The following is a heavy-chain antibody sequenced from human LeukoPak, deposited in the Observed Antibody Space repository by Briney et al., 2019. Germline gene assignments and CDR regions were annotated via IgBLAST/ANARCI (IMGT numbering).Heavy chain of an antibody. J-gene: IGHJ4*02. CDR1: GYTFTSYY. Sequence: ASVKVSCKASGYTFTSYYMHWVRQAPGQGLEWMGIINPSGGSTSYAQKFQGRVTMTRDMSTSTVYMELSSLRSEDTAVHYCARDRHYYGSGSYYTDCWGQGTLVTVSS. V-gene: IGHV1-46*01. CDR2: INPSGGST. CDR3: ARDRHYYGSGSYYTDC. D-gene: IGHD3-10*01.